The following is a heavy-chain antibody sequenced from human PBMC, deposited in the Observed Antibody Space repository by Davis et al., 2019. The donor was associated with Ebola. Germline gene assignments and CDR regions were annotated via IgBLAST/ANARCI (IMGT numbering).Heavy chain of an antibody. V-gene: IGHV3-30-3*01. CDR1: GFPFSGYT. CDR2: ISYDGSNI. CDR3: ARDLYTYGDTGGY. Sequence: GESLKISCAASGFPFSGYTMVWVRQAPGKGLEWVTIISYDGSNIYYADSVKGRFRISRDNSKNTVYLQMNSLRTEDTAMYYCARDLYTYGDTGGYWGQGTLVTVSS. J-gene: IGHJ4*02. D-gene: IGHD5-18*01.